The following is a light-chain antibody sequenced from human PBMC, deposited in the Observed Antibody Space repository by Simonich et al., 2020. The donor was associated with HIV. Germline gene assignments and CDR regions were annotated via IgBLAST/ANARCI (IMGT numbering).Light chain of an antibody. CDR3: MQALQTPRT. Sequence: IVMTLSPLSLPVTPGEPASLSCRSSPSLLHSNRYNYLDWYLRKPGQSPLLLIYLGSNRASGVPDRFSGSGSGTDFTLKISRVEAEDVGVYYCMQALQTPRTFGGGTKVEIK. J-gene: IGKJ4*01. CDR2: LGS. CDR1: PSLLHSNRYNY. V-gene: IGKV2-28*01.